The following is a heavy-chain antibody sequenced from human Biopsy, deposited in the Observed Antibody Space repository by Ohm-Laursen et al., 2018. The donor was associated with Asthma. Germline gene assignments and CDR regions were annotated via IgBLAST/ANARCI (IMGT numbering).Heavy chain of an antibody. CDR1: GFSISSYG. CDR2: IWYDGSKK. CDR3: ARGREGSGSYFTSHWFDP. J-gene: IGHJ5*02. D-gene: IGHD3-10*01. Sequence: SLRLSCAASGFSISSYGMHWVRQAPGKGREWVTLIWYDGSKKYYSESVKGRFTIARDNSKNTLYLQMNSLRVEDTDVYYCARGREGSGSYFTSHWFDPWGQGTLVTVSS. V-gene: IGHV3-33*01.